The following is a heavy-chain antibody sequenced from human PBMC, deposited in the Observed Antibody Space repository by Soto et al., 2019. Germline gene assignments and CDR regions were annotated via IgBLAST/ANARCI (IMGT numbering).Heavy chain of an antibody. CDR1: GGSISSGDYY. J-gene: IGHJ6*02. CDR3: ARDRVVPAVDYYYGMDV. D-gene: IGHD2-2*01. V-gene: IGHV4-30-4*01. Sequence: TVCGGSISSGDYYWSWIRQPPGKGLEWIGYIYYSGSTYYNPSLKSRVTISVDTSKNQFSLKLSSVTAADTAVYYCARDRVVPAVDYYYGMDVWGQGTTVTVSS. CDR2: IYYSGST.